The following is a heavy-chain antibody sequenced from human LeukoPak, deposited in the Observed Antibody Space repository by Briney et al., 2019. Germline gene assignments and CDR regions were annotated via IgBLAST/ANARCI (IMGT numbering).Heavy chain of an antibody. CDR1: GGSFSGYY. J-gene: IGHJ6*02. CDR3: ARRGLVSAALYGMGV. V-gene: IGHV4-34*01. D-gene: IGHD2-2*01. CDR2: INHSGST. Sequence: SETLSLTCAVYGGSFSGYYWSWIRQPPGKGLEWIGEINHSGSTNYNPSLKSRVTISVDTSKNQFSLKLSSVTAADTAVYYCARRGLVSAALYGMGVWGQGTTVTVSS.